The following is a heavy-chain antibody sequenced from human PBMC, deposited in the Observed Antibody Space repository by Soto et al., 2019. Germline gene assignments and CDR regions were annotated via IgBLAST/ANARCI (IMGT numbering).Heavy chain of an antibody. V-gene: IGHV1-24*01. J-gene: IGHJ6*02. CDR2: FDPEEDET. CDR1: GYTFSDLS. Sequence: QVQVAQSGAEVKKPGASVKVSCKVSGYTFSDLSVQWVRQAPGKGLEWMGGFDPEEDETFYAQKFQGRVAMTDDKVADTAFMELFRLTSEDTAVYYCATGGGFGKWGHDSPYTYGLDDWGQGTAVTVSS. CDR3: ATGGGFGKWGHDSPYTYGLDD. D-gene: IGHD3-10*01.